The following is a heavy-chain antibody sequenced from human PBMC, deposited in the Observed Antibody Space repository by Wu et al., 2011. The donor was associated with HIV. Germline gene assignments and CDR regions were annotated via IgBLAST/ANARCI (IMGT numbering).Heavy chain of an antibody. D-gene: IGHD4-17*01. CDR3: ARSRDGDPSGGY. CDR2: IDPNSGGT. J-gene: IGHJ4*02. CDR1: GYTFTGYY. V-gene: IGHV1-2*02. Sequence: QVQLVQSGAEVKKPGASVKVSCKASGYTFTGYYIHWVRQAPGQGLEWMGWIDPNSGGTIYAQKFQGRVTMTRDTSISTAYMELSRLRSDDTAVYYCARSRDGDPSGGYWGQGTLVTVSS.